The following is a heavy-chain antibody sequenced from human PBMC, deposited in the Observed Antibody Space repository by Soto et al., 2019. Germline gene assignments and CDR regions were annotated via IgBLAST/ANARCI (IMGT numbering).Heavy chain of an antibody. CDR1: GVSISSGGYY. D-gene: IGHD2-2*01. V-gene: IGHV4-31*03. CDR2: SESA. J-gene: IGHJ6*02. Sequence: SETLSLTCTLSGVSISSGGYYWNWIRQRPGKGLEWIGYSESADYNPSLMSRVTISVDTSKNQFSLKLTSVTAADTAVYFCARCISTSQSAGPYYYYGLDVWGQGTTVT. CDR3: ARCISTSQSAGPYYYYGLDV.